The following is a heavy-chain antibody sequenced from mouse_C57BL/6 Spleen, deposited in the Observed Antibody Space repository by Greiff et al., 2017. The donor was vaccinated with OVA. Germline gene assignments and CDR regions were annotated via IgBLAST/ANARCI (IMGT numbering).Heavy chain of an antibody. V-gene: IGHV3-6*01. CDR3: ARPNWDLYYAMDY. Sequence: ESGPGLVKPSQSLSLTCSVTGYSITSGYYWTWIRQFPGNKLEWMGYISYDGSNNYNPSLKNRISITRDTSKNQFFLKLNSVTTEDTATYYCARPNWDLYYAMDYWGQGTSVTVSS. J-gene: IGHJ4*01. D-gene: IGHD4-1*01. CDR1: GYSITSGYY. CDR2: ISYDGSN.